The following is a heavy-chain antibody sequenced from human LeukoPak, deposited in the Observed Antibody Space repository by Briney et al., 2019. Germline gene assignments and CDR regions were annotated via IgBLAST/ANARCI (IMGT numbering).Heavy chain of an antibody. CDR3: AKASSGWSEYYYGMDV. CDR1: GFTFSSYA. V-gene: IGHV3-23*01. J-gene: IGHJ6*02. D-gene: IGHD6-19*01. CDR2: ISGSGGST. Sequence: PGGSLRLSCAASGFTFSSYAMSWVRQAPGKGLEWVSAISGSGGSTYYADSVKGRFTISRDNSENTLYLQMNSLRAEDTAVYYCAKASSGWSEYYYGMDVWGQGTTVTVSS.